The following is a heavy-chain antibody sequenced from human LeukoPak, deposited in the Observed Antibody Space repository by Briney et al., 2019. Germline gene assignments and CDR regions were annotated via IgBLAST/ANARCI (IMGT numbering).Heavy chain of an antibody. D-gene: IGHD2-15*01. Sequence: GGSLRLSCAASGFTFSSYGMPWVRQAPGKGPEWVAVISYDGSNKYYADSVKGRFTISRDNSKNTLYLQMNSLRAEDTAVYYCAKGRATHFDYWGQGTLVTVSS. J-gene: IGHJ4*02. CDR1: GFTFSSYG. CDR2: ISYDGSNK. CDR3: AKGRATHFDY. V-gene: IGHV3-30*18.